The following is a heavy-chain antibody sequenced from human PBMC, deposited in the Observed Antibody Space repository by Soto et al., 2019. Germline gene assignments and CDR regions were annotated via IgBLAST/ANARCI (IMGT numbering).Heavy chain of an antibody. D-gene: IGHD5-18*01. J-gene: IGHJ4*02. CDR3: ARDTQLWRLDS. V-gene: IGHV3-33*01. Sequence: GGSLRLSCAASGFTFRNYAIHWVRQAPGKGLEWVAVIWYDGVNKFYTDSVKGRFTISRDNVKNTLYLQMNSLRAEDTAVYFCARDTQLWRLDSWGQGTLVTVSS. CDR2: IWYDGVNK. CDR1: GFTFRNYA.